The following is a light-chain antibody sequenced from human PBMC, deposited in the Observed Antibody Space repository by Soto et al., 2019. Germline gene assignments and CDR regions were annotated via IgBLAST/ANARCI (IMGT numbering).Light chain of an antibody. CDR2: GAS. CDR1: QSVDSAY. V-gene: IGKV3-20*01. CDR3: QQSQSWPRT. Sequence: EIVLTQSPGTLSLSPGERATLSCRASQSVDSAYLAWYQQRPGLAPRLLIHGASTRATGIPDRFSGSGSGTAFTLTISRLEPEDFAVYFCQQSQSWPRTFGQGTK. J-gene: IGKJ1*01.